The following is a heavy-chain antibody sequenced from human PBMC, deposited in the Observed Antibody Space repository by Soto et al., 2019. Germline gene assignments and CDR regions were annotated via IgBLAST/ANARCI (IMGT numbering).Heavy chain of an antibody. V-gene: IGHV4-61*08. Sequence: SETLSLTCTVSGSSVSSGDYYWSWIRQPPGRGLQWIGYVYYSGSTDYNPSLKSRVTISVDTSKNQFSLKLTSVTVADTAVYYCARERTGDPTFFDYWGQGTLVTVSS. CDR2: VYYSGST. D-gene: IGHD1-1*01. J-gene: IGHJ4*02. CDR3: ARERTGDPTFFDY. CDR1: GSSVSSGDYY.